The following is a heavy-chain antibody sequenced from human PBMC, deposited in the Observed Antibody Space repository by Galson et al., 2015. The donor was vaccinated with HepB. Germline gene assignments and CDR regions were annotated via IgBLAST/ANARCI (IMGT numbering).Heavy chain of an antibody. CDR2: IYYSGST. CDR1: GGSISSYY. V-gene: IGHV4-59*01. J-gene: IGHJ6*02. CDR3: ASSAIFGVAQYYYYYGMDV. D-gene: IGHD3-3*01. Sequence: SETLSLTCTVSGGSISSYYWSWIRQPPGKGLEWIGYIYYSGSTNYNPSLKSRVTISVDTSKNQFSLKLSSVTAADTAVYYCASSAIFGVAQYYYYYGMDVWGQGTTVTVSS.